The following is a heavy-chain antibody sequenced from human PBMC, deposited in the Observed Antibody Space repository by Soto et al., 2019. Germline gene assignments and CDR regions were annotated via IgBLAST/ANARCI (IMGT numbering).Heavy chain of an antibody. CDR3: VRDLTETGTYYFDL. J-gene: IGHJ4*02. CDR1: GFTFSDHY. CDR2: SRNRANGYTT. V-gene: IGHV3-72*01. D-gene: IGHD1-7*01. Sequence: EVYLVESGGGSVQPGGSLSLSCAASGFTFSDHYMNWVRQAPGKGLEWVGRSRNRANGYTTEYAASVKGRFTNSRNDSKISLYLQMSYLETEDTAIYYCVRDLTETGTYYFDLWGQGTLVTVSS.